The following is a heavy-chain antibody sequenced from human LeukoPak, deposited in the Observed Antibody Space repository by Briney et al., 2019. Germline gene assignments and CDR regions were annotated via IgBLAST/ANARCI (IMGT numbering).Heavy chain of an antibody. Sequence: PGGSLRLSCAASGFTFTSYAMSWVRQAPGKGLEWVAVISYDGSNKYYADSVKGRFTISRDNSKNTLYLQMNSLRAEDTAVYYCARDVSYQLPSGGYFDYWGQGTLVTVSS. J-gene: IGHJ4*02. CDR2: ISYDGSNK. CDR3: ARDVSYQLPSGGYFDY. D-gene: IGHD2-2*01. V-gene: IGHV3-30-3*01. CDR1: GFTFTSYA.